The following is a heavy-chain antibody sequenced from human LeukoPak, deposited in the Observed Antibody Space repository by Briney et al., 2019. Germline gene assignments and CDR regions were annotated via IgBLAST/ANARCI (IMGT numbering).Heavy chain of an antibody. CDR2: IYSGGST. D-gene: IGHD3-22*01. Sequence: GGSLRLSCAASGFTVSSNYMSWVRQAPGKGLEWVSVIYSGGSTYYADSVKGRFTISRHNSKNTLYLQMNSLRAEDTAVYYCARGGEYYDSSGYYSDLVLVYWGQGTLVTVSS. V-gene: IGHV3-53*04. CDR3: ARGGEYYDSSGYYSDLVLVY. CDR1: GFTVSSNY. J-gene: IGHJ4*02.